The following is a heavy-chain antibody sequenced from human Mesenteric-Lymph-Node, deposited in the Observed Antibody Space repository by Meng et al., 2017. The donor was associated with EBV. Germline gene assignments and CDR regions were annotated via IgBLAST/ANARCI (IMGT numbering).Heavy chain of an antibody. J-gene: IGHJ4*02. D-gene: IGHD6-19*01. CDR2: IYHSGST. CDR1: VGSISSSNW. CDR3: ARVGQWLPIDY. Sequence: VQLRESGPGLVKSSETLSLTCTVSVGSISSSNWWSWVRQPPGKGLKWIGEIYHSGSTNYNPSLKSRVTISVDKSKNQFSLNLSSVTAADTAVYYCARVGQWLPIDYWGQGTLVTVSS. V-gene: IGHV4-4*02.